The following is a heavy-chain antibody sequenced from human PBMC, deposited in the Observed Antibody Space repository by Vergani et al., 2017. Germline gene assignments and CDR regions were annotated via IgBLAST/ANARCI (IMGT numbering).Heavy chain of an antibody. CDR1: GGSISSYY. V-gene: IGHV4-59*01. Sequence: QVQLQESGPGLVKPSETLSLTCTVSGGSISSYYWSWIRQPPGKGLEWIGYIYYSGSTNYNPSLKSRVTISVDTPKNQFSLKLSSVTAADTAVYYCARTLVGQQLEGWFDPWGQGTLVTVSS. CDR3: ARTLVGQQLEGWFDP. D-gene: IGHD6-13*01. CDR2: IYYSGST. J-gene: IGHJ5*02.